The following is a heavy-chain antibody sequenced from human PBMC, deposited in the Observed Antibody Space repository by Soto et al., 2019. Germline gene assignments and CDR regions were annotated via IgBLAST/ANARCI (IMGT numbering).Heavy chain of an antibody. Sequence: EVQLVESGGGLVKPGGSLRLSCAAFGFTFSSYTMNWVRQAPGKGLEWVSSISSSSSYIYYADSVKGRFTISRDNAKTSLYLKMNSLRAEDTAVYYWARDRGGDLKAFDIWGQGTMVPVSS. D-gene: IGHD3-16*01. CDR3: ARDRGGDLKAFDI. V-gene: IGHV3-21*01. CDR2: ISSSSSYI. J-gene: IGHJ3*02. CDR1: GFTFSSYT.